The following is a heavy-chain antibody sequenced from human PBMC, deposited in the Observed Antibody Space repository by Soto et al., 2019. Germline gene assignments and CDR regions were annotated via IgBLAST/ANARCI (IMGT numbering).Heavy chain of an antibody. Sequence: GSLRLSCAASGFTFSSYAMHWVRQAPGKGLELVAVISYDGSNKYYADSVKGRFTISRDNSKNTLYLQMNSLRXADTAVYYCARDLYSSSSEGIYSYYGRNVGGQGTTVTVSS. D-gene: IGHD6-6*01. J-gene: IGHJ6*02. CDR1: GFTFSSYA. CDR2: ISYDGSNK. CDR3: ARDLYSSSSEGIYSYYGRNV. V-gene: IGHV3-30-3*01.